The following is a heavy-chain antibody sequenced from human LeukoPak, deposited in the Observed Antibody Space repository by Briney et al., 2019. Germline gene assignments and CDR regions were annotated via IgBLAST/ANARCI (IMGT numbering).Heavy chain of an antibody. CDR3: AKGIAAAGPTWFDP. CDR2: ISWDGGST. CDR1: GFTFDDYA. J-gene: IGHJ5*02. D-gene: IGHD6-13*01. Sequence: GGSLRLSCAASGFTFDDYAMHWVGQAPGKSLEWVSLISWDGGSTYYADSVKGRFTISRDNSKNSLYLQMNSLRAEDTALYYCAKGIAAAGPTWFDPWGQGTLVTVSP. V-gene: IGHV3-43D*03.